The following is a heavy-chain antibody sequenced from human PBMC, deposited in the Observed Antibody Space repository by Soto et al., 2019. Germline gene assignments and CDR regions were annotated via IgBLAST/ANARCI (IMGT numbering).Heavy chain of an antibody. J-gene: IGHJ4*02. D-gene: IGHD3-10*01. CDR1: GGSINSYW. CDR2: VYSSGTT. Sequence: SETLSLTCIVSGGSINSYWWSWIRQPAGKGLEWIGRVYSSGTTDYNPSLNSRATLSVETSKNQFSLKLSSVTAADTAVYYCARDIGSYAYGEGYWGQGIQVTVSS. V-gene: IGHV4-4*07. CDR3: ARDIGSYAYGEGY.